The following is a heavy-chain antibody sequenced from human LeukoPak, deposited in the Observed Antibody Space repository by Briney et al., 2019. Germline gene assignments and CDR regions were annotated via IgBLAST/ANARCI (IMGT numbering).Heavy chain of an antibody. CDR1: GYTFTSYD. CDR3: ARGEVVPAAIPFDY. CDR2: MNTNSGNT. J-gene: IGHJ4*02. Sequence: ASVKVSCKASGYTFTSYDINWVRHATGQGLELMGWMNTNSGNTGYAQKFQGRVTITRNTSISTAYMELRSLRSEDTAVYYCARGEVVPAAIPFDYWGQGTLVTVSS. V-gene: IGHV1-8*03. D-gene: IGHD2-2*02.